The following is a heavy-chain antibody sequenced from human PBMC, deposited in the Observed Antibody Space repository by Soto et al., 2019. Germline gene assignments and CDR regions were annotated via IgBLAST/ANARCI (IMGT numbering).Heavy chain of an antibody. V-gene: IGHV4-4*02. J-gene: IGHJ4*02. D-gene: IGHD1-26*01. CDR3: AIPGAGAFDY. CDR1: GASISNTDW. Sequence: SETLSLTCAVSGASISNTDWWSWVRQPPGKGLEWIGEIYHSGTTNCDPSLKSRVTISLDKSKSLFSLTLTSLTAADTAVYYCAIPGAGAFDYWGQGTLVTVSS. CDR2: IYHSGTT.